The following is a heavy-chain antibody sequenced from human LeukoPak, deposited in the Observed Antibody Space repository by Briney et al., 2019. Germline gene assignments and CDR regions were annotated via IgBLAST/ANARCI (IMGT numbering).Heavy chain of an antibody. V-gene: IGHV3-30*02. D-gene: IGHD2-2*01. J-gene: IGHJ4*02. CDR1: GFTFSSYG. Sequence: PGGSLRLSCAASGFTFSSYGMHWVCQAPGKGLEWVAFIRYDGSNKYYADSVKGRFTISRDNSKNTLYLQMNSLRAVDTAVYYCANAGIVVVPAAMWPPSYWGQGTLVTVSS. CDR2: IRYDGSNK. CDR3: ANAGIVVVPAAMWPPSY.